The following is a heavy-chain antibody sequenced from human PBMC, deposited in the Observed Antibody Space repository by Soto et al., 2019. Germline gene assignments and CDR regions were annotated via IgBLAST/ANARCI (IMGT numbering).Heavy chain of an antibody. Sequence: QVQLVQSGAEVKKPGSSVKVSCKSSGGTFGSYAISWVRQAPGQGLEWMGGVIPIFGTPHYAQKFHGRVTIPADIPTSTAYLELSSLKSADADVYYWSKIRWTISLQEEDAIWGQGTLVTVSS. V-gene: IGHV1-69*06. CDR2: VIPIFGTP. CDR1: GGTFGSYA. CDR3: SKIRWTISLQEEDAI. D-gene: IGHD2-15*01. J-gene: IGHJ4*02.